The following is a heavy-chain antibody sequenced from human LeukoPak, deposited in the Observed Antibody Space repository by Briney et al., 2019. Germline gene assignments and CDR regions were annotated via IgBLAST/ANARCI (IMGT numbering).Heavy chain of an antibody. V-gene: IGHV4-30-2*01. J-gene: IGHJ6*02. Sequence: SQTLSLTCAVSVGSISIVVYSCSSIRQPPGKGLGWIGYIYHSGITYYNPSLKSRVTISVDRSKNQFSLKLSSVTAADTAVYYCASAPGYYDILTGYYKTQYYYGMDVWGQGTTVTVSS. CDR2: IYHSGIT. CDR3: ASAPGYYDILTGYYKTQYYYGMDV. CDR1: VGSISIVVYS. D-gene: IGHD3-9*01.